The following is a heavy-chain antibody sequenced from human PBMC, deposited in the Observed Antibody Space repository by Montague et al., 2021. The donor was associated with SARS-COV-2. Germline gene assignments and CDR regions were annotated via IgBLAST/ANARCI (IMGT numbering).Heavy chain of an antibody. CDR3: ARGSGWMGNAFDI. J-gene: IGHJ3*02. CDR1: GGSFSSYY. CDR2: IYYSGST. Sequence: SETLSLTCTVSGGSFSSYYWSWIRQPPGKGLEWIGYIYYSGSTNYNPSLKSRVTISVDTSKNQFSLKLSSVTAADTAVYYRARGSGWMGNAFDIWGQGTMVTVSS. D-gene: IGHD6-19*01. V-gene: IGHV4-59*01.